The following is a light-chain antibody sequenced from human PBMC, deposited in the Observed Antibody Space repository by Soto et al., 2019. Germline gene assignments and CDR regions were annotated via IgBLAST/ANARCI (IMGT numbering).Light chain of an antibody. Sequence: DIQMTQSPSSLSASVGDRVTITCQASQDISNYLNWYQQKPGKAPKLLIYDASNLETGVPSRFSGSGSGTDFTFTISSLQPDDFAPYYCQHYNSYSEAFGQGTKVDIK. V-gene: IGKV1-33*01. CDR3: QHYNSYSEA. CDR2: DAS. J-gene: IGKJ1*01. CDR1: QDISNY.